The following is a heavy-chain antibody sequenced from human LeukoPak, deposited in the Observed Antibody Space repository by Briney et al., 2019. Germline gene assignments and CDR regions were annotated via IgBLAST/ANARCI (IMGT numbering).Heavy chain of an antibody. J-gene: IGHJ3*02. Sequence: TPSETLSLTCTVSGGSISSYYWSWIRQPPGKGLEWIGYIYYSGSTNYNPSLKSRVTISVDTSKNQFSLKLSSVTAADTAVYYCASQAATDTDAFDIWGQGTMVTVSS. CDR1: GGSISSYY. V-gene: IGHV4-59*08. CDR2: IYYSGST. D-gene: IGHD6-13*01. CDR3: ASQAATDTDAFDI.